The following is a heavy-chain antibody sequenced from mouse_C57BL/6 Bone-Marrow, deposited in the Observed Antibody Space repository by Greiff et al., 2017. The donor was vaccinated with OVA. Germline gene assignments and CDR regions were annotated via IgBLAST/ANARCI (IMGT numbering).Heavy chain of an antibody. Sequence: QVQLQQSGAELVRPGASVTLSCKASGYTFTDYEMPWVKQTPVHGLEWIGAIDPETGGTAYNQKFKGKAILTADKSSSTAYMELRSLTSEDSAVYYCTRLDSSGPAWFAYWGQGTLVTVSA. CDR3: TRLDSSGPAWFAY. CDR2: IDPETGGT. J-gene: IGHJ3*01. CDR1: GYTFTDYE. V-gene: IGHV1-15*01. D-gene: IGHD3-2*02.